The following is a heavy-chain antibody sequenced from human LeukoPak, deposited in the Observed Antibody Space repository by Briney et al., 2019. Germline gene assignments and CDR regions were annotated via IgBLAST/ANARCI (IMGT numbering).Heavy chain of an antibody. J-gene: IGHJ4*02. Sequence: SETLSLTCTVSGGSVSGYYWSWIRQSAGKGLEWIWRIYSSGSTNYNPSLKSRVSMSVDTSKNQFSLKLNSVTAADTAVYFCAREKMAGVPLFDYWGQGTLVTVSS. CDR1: GGSVSGYY. D-gene: IGHD5-24*01. CDR3: AREKMAGVPLFDY. CDR2: IYSSGST. V-gene: IGHV4-4*07.